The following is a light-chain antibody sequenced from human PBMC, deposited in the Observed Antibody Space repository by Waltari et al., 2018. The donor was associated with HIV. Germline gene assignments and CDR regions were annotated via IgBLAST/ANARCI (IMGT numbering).Light chain of an antibody. J-gene: IGLJ3*02. V-gene: IGLV1-40*01. CDR3: QSYDSSHWV. CDR2: GDN. Sequence: QSVLTQPPSVSGAPGQRVSISCTGSSSNIGADYDVTWYQQFPGSAPKLLIYGDNNRPSGVPVRFFASKSGTSASLTITGLQAEDEADYYCQSYDSSHWVFGGGTKLTVL. CDR1: SSNIGADYD.